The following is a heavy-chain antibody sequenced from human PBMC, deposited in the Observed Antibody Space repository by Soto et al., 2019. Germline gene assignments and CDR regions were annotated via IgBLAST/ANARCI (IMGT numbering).Heavy chain of an antibody. CDR2: IKSKTDGGTT. V-gene: IGHV3-15*01. Sequence: PGGSLRLSCAASGFTFSSAWMSWVRQVPGKGLDWVGRIKSKTDGGTTEYAAPVKGRFTISRDDSKNTLYLQMNSLKTEDTAVYYCTTELGILDCSGGSCYNFDYWGQGTLVTVSS. J-gene: IGHJ4*02. CDR3: TTELGILDCSGGSCYNFDY. CDR1: GFTFSSAW. D-gene: IGHD2-15*01.